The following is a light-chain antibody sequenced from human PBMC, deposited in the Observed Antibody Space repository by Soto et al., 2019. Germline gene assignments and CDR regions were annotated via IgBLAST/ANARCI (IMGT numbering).Light chain of an antibody. CDR1: ESVRTN. CDR3: QQRSNWAIT. J-gene: IGKJ5*01. V-gene: IGKV3-15*01. Sequence: TQSPSTLSVAPGDRVTLSCRASESVRTNLAWYQHKAGQAPRLLIYGASTRASGIPARFSGSGSGTEFTLTISSLQSEDFAVYYCQQRSNWAITFGQGTRLEIK. CDR2: GAS.